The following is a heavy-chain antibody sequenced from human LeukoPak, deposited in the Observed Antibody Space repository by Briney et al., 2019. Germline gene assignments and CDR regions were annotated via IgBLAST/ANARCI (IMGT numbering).Heavy chain of an antibody. J-gene: IGHJ4*02. CDR3: ARARSSSWSHCFDC. Sequence: SETLSPTCTVSGNSISRGYYWGWIRQPPGMGLEWIGSIYHSGSTYYNPSLKSRGTISVDTSKNQVSLKLSSVTAADTAVYYCARARSSSWSHCFDCWGQGTLVTVSS. CDR1: GNSISRGYY. D-gene: IGHD6-13*01. CDR2: IYHSGST. V-gene: IGHV4-38-2*02.